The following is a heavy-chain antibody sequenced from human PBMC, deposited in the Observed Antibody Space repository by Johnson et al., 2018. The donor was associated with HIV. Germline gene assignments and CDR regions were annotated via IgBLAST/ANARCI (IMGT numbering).Heavy chain of an antibody. D-gene: IGHD6-6*01. Sequence: VQLVESGGGLIQTGGSLRLSCAASGFTVSSNYMTWVRQAPGKGLEWVSVMYGGGSTYHADSVKGRFSLSRDNSKNTVYLQMNSLRAEDTAVYYCAKDRGDGVAARRRSAFDIWGQGTMVTVSS. CDR2: MYGGGST. J-gene: IGHJ3*02. CDR1: GFTVSSNY. V-gene: IGHV3-53*01. CDR3: AKDRGDGVAARRRSAFDI.